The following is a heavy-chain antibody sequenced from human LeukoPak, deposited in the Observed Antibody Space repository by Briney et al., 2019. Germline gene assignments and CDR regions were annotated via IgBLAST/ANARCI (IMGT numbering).Heavy chain of an antibody. J-gene: IGHJ4*02. V-gene: IGHV3-23*01. Sequence: GGSLRLSCAASGFPFSSYAMNWVRQAPGKGLEWVSVIAGSDGFTQYADSVKGRFTISRDNSKNTVYLQMNRLRVKDTALYYCVRSLDYWGQGTLVTVSS. CDR2: IAGSDGFT. CDR3: VRSLDY. CDR1: GFPFSSYA.